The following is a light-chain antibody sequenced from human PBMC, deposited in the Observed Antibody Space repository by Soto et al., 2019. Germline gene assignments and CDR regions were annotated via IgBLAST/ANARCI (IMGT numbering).Light chain of an antibody. CDR1: SSNIGSNS. J-gene: IGLJ2*01. Sequence: QSVLTQPPSASGTPGQRVTISCSGSSSNIGSNSVNWYQQLPGTAPKLLLYSNNQRPSGVPDRFSGSKSGTSASLAISGLQSEDEADYYCATWDDSLNDVVFGGGTKLTVL. CDR2: SNN. CDR3: ATWDDSLNDVV. V-gene: IGLV1-44*01.